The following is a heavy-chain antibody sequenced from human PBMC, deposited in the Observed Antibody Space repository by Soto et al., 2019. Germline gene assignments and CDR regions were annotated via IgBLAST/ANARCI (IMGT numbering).Heavy chain of an antibody. CDR1: GFTFSSYG. J-gene: IGHJ5*02. Sequence: GGSLRLSCAASGFTFSSYGMHWVRQAPGKGLEWVAVISYDGSNKYYADSVKGRFTISRDNSKNTLYLQMNSLRAEDTAVYYCAKYYSPQQLNWFDPWGQGTLVTVSS. CDR3: AKYYSPQQLNWFDP. CDR2: ISYDGSNK. V-gene: IGHV3-30*18. D-gene: IGHD6-13*01.